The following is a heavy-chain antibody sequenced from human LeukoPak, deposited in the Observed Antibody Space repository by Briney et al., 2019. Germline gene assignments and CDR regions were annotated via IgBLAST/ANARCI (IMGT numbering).Heavy chain of an antibody. CDR1: GYTFTSYD. J-gene: IGHJ3*02. CDR2: INPSGGST. V-gene: IGHV1-46*01. CDR3: TTGVGYGKSAPYFDT. Sequence: ASVKVSCKASGYTFTSYDMHWVRQAPGQGLEWMGIINPSGGSTSYAQKFQGRVTMTRDTSTSTVYMELSSLRSEDTALYFCTTGVGYGKSAPYFDTWGQGTMVTVSS. D-gene: IGHD4-17*01.